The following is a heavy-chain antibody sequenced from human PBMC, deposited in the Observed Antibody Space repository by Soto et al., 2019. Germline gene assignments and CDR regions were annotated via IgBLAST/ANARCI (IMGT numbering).Heavy chain of an antibody. CDR1: GFTFSSYA. V-gene: IGHV3-23*01. Sequence: PGGSLRLSCAASGFTFSSYAMSWVRQAPGKGLEWVSAISGSGGSTYYADSVKGRFTISRDNSKNTLYLQMNSLRAEDTAVYYYTTGWYYDLWSGYYYEFDYRGQGTLVTVSS. J-gene: IGHJ4*02. CDR2: ISGSGGST. D-gene: IGHD3-3*01. CDR3: TTGWYYDLWSGYYYEFDY.